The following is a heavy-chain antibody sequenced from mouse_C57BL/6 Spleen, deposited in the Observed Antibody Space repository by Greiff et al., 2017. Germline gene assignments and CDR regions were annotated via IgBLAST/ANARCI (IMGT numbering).Heavy chain of an antibody. Sequence: QVQLQQPGAELVRPGSSVKLSCKASGYTFTSYWMHWVKQRPIQGLEWIGNIDPSDSETHYNQTFTDKATSTVDKSASTAFMRLSSLTSEDSAVYYGAREGGTSVVSPFAYWGQGTLGTVSA. J-gene: IGHJ3*01. CDR1: GYTFTSYW. D-gene: IGHD1-1*01. CDR2: IDPSDSET. CDR3: AREGGTSVVSPFAY. V-gene: IGHV1-52*01.